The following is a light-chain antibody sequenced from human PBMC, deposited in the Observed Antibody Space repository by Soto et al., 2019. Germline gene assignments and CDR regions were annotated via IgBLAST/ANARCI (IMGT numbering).Light chain of an antibody. V-gene: IGLV4-69*01. Sequence: QLVLTQSPSASASLGASVKLTCTLSSGHSNYAIAWHQQQPEKGPQYLMKLNSDGSHSKGDGIPDRFSGSSSGAERYLTISSLQSEDEADYYCQTWGTGIWVFGGGTKLTVL. CDR2: LNSDGSH. CDR3: QTWGTGIWV. CDR1: SGHSNYA. J-gene: IGLJ3*02.